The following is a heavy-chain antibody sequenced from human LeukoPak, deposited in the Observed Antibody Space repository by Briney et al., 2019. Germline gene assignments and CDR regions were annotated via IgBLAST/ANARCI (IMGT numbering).Heavy chain of an antibody. V-gene: IGHV3-23*01. J-gene: IGHJ4*02. CDR3: ARGHGAVAGYFDY. D-gene: IGHD6-19*01. CDR2: ISGSGGST. Sequence: PGGSLRLSCAASGFTFSSYAMSWVRQAPGNGLEWVSTISGSGGSTYYADSVKGRFTISRDNSKNTLYLQMNSLRAEDTAVYYCARGHGAVAGYFDYWGQGTLVTVSS. CDR1: GFTFSSYA.